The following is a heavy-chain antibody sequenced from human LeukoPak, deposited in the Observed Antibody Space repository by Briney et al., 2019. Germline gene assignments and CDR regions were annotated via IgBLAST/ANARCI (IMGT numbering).Heavy chain of an antibody. Sequence: PGGSLRLSCAASGFTFSSYGMHWVRQAPGKGLEWVAVIWYDGSNKYYADSVKGRFTISRDNSKNTLYLQMISLRAEDTAVYYCARDLSEYYYYYGMDVWGQGTTVTVSS. V-gene: IGHV3-33*01. CDR3: ARDLSEYYYYYGMDV. CDR2: IWYDGSNK. J-gene: IGHJ6*02. D-gene: IGHD3-3*01. CDR1: GFTFSSYG.